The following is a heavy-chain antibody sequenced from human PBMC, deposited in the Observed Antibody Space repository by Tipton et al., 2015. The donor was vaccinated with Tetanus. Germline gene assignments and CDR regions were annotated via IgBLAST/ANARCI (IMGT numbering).Heavy chain of an antibody. CDR1: GLALNNYA. CDR3: AKDKDPGGLGY. V-gene: IGHV3-9*01. CDR2: FSLDSDRI. J-gene: IGHJ4*02. Sequence: SLRLSCAASGLALNNYAMHWFRQPPGKGLEWVSGFSLDSDRIGYADSVKGRCTISRDNAKNSLELQMNSLRPEDTAVYYCAKDKDPGGLGYWGQGTLVTVSS.